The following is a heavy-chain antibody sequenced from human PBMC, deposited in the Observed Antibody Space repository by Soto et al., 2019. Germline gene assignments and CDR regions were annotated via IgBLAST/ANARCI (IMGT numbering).Heavy chain of an antibody. CDR3: ASSGIVGREVNTWFDP. Sequence: SETLSVTCTVSAGSITTSYWIWIRQPLGKALDWIGYISYRGSTNYNPSLKSRLTISIYTSKSQISLKLTSMTTADTAVYYCASSGIVGREVNTWFDPWGQGTLVTVSS. J-gene: IGHJ5*02. D-gene: IGHD3-22*01. CDR2: ISYRGST. CDR1: AGSITTSY. V-gene: IGHV4-59*01.